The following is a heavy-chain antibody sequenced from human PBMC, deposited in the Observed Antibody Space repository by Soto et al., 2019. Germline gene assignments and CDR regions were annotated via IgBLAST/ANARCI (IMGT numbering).Heavy chain of an antibody. CDR3: ARGYYDFWSGRGWFDP. V-gene: IGHV1-46*01. J-gene: IGHJ5*02. D-gene: IGHD3-3*01. CDR2: INPSGGNT. CDR1: GYTFTSYD. Sequence: GASVKVSCKASGYTFTSYDIHWVRQAPGQGLEWMGIINPSGGNTSYAQKFQGRVTMTRNTSISTAYMELSSLRSEDTAVYYCARGYYDFWSGRGWFDPWGQGTLVTVSS.